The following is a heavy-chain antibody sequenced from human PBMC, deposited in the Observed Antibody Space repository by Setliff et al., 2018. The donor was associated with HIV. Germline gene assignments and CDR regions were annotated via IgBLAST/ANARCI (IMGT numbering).Heavy chain of an antibody. CDR3: ARSRSMDV. V-gene: IGHV1-3*01. J-gene: IGHJ6*02. CDR1: GYTFINYG. CDR2: IIAGDGRT. Sequence: VASVKVSCKASGYTFINYGIHWVRQAPGQRPQWMGWIIAGDGRTKYSQDFQGRVTFTSDTSATTVYMELSSLRSEDTAVYYCARSRSMDVWGQGTSVTVSS.